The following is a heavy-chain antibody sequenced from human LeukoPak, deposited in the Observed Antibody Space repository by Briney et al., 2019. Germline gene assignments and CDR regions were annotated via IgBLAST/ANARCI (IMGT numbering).Heavy chain of an antibody. Sequence: GGSLRLSCAASGFTFSSYWMSWVRQAPGKGLEWVANIKQDGSEKYYVDSVKGRFTISRDNAKNSLYLQMNSLRAEDTAVYYCAKEGGYDFWSGYYRAYFDYWGQGTLVTVSS. D-gene: IGHD3-3*01. V-gene: IGHV3-7*01. J-gene: IGHJ4*02. CDR2: IKQDGSEK. CDR1: GFTFSSYW. CDR3: AKEGGYDFWSGYYRAYFDY.